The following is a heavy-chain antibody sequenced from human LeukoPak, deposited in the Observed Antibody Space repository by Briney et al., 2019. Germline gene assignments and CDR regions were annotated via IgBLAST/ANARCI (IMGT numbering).Heavy chain of an antibody. Sequence: GGSLRLSCAASGFRFSNYWMSWVRQAPGKGLEWVANIKEDGSETYYVDSVKGRFTISRDNAKNSLHLQMNSLRVEDTAIYYCARHSGGDGYNYNGMDVWGQGTMVTVSS. CDR2: IKEDGSET. J-gene: IGHJ6*02. CDR3: ARHSGGDGYNYNGMDV. D-gene: IGHD6-19*01. CDR1: GFRFSNYW. V-gene: IGHV3-7*01.